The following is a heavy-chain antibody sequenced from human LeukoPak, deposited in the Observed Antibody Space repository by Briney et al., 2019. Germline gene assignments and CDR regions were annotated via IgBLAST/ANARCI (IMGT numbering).Heavy chain of an antibody. Sequence: PSETLSLTCTVSGGSITTNYWSWIRQPPGKGLEWIGYIYYSGSTNYNPSLKSRVTISVDTSKNQFSLKLSSVTAADTAVYYCARDPGAGFDYWGQGTLVTVSS. V-gene: IGHV4-59*01. CDR1: GGSITTNY. J-gene: IGHJ4*02. CDR2: IYYSGST. D-gene: IGHD7-27*01. CDR3: ARDPGAGFDY.